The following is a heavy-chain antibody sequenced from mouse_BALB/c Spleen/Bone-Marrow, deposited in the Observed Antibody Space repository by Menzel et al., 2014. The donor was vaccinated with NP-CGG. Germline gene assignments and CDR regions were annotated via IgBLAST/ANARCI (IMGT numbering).Heavy chain of an antibody. Sequence: VQLQQSGPGLVKPSQSLSLTCTVAGYSITSDYAWNWLRQFPGNKLEWMGYISYSGITSYNPSLKSRISITRDTSKNQFFLQLNSVTTEDTATYHCARGLLWGQGTLVTVSA. CDR2: ISYSGIT. J-gene: IGHJ3*02. CDR1: GYSITSDYA. V-gene: IGHV3-2*02. CDR3: ARGLL.